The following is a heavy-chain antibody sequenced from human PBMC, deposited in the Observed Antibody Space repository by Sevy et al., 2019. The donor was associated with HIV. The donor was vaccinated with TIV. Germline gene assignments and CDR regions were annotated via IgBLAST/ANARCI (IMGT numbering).Heavy chain of an antibody. Sequence: GGSLRLSCAASGFTFSSYSMNWVRRAPGKGLEWVSSISSSSSYIDYADSVKGRFTISRDNAKNSLYLQMNSLRAEDTAVYYCATELRFLEWLDAFDIWGQGTMVTVSS. D-gene: IGHD3-3*01. J-gene: IGHJ3*02. V-gene: IGHV3-21*01. CDR2: ISSSSSYI. CDR3: ATELRFLEWLDAFDI. CDR1: GFTFSSYS.